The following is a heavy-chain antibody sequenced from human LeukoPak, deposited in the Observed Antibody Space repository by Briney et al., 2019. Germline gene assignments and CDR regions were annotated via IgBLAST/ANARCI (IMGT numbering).Heavy chain of an antibody. CDR3: ARVFTDSSGYYYVDY. Sequence: GGSLRLSCAASGFTFSSYGMHWVRQAPGKGLEWVAVISYDGSNKYYADPVKGRFSISRDNSKNTLYLQMNSLRAEDTAVYYCARVFTDSSGYYYVDYWGQGTLVTVSS. CDR2: ISYDGSNK. CDR1: GFTFSSYG. J-gene: IGHJ4*02. V-gene: IGHV3-30*03. D-gene: IGHD3-22*01.